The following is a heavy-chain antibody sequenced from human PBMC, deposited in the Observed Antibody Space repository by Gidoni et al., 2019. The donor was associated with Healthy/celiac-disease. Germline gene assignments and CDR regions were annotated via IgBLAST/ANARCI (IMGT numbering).Heavy chain of an antibody. CDR3: ARLGESSSFDY. V-gene: IGHV3-21*01. J-gene: IGHJ4*02. Sequence: APGKGLEWVSSISSSSSYIYYADSVKGRFTISRDNAKNSLYLQMNSLRAEDTAVYYCARLGESSSFDYWGQGTLVTVSS. CDR2: ISSSSSYI. D-gene: IGHD6-6*01.